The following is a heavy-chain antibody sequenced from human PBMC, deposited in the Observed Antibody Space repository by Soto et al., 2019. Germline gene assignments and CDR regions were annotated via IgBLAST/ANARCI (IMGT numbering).Heavy chain of an antibody. CDR1: GFTFSSYS. V-gene: IGHV3-21*01. D-gene: IGHD6-13*01. J-gene: IGHJ4*02. Sequence: GGSLRLSCAASGFTFSSYSMSWVRQAPGKGLEWVSSISSSSSYIYYADSVKGRFTISRDNAKNSLYLQMNSLRAEDTAVYYCALGSSSTRDYWGQGTLVTVSS. CDR2: ISSSSSYI. CDR3: ALGSSSTRDY.